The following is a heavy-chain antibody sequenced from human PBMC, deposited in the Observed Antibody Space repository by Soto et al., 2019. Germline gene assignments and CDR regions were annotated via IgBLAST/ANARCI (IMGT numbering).Heavy chain of an antibody. CDR1: GGSISSYY. Sequence: SETLSLTCTVSGGSISSYYWSWIRQPAGKGLEWIGRIYTSGSTNYNPSLKSRVTMSVDTSKNQFSLKLSSVTAADTAVYYCAREYYDFWSGYFSAELYGMDVWAKGPRSPSP. CDR3: AREYYDFWSGYFSAELYGMDV. V-gene: IGHV4-4*07. J-gene: IGHJ6*02. CDR2: IYTSGST. D-gene: IGHD3-3*01.